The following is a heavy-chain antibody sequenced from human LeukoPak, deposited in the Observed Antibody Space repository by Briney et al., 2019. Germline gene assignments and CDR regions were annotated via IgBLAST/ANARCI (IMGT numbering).Heavy chain of an antibody. V-gene: IGHV4-59*01. Sequence: PSETLSLTCAVYGGSFSGYYWSWIRQPPGKGLEWIGYIYYSGSTNYNPSLKSRVTISVDTSKNQFSLKLSSVTAADTAVYYCARGRRYCSSTSCYEPAFDIWGQGTMVTVSS. CDR3: ARGRRYCSSTSCYEPAFDI. J-gene: IGHJ3*02. CDR1: GGSFSGYY. D-gene: IGHD2-2*01. CDR2: IYYSGST.